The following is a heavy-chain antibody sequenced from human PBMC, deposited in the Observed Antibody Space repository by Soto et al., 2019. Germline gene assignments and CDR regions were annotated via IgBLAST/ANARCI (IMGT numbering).Heavy chain of an antibody. CDR1: GGTFSIYT. J-gene: IGHJ5*02. Sequence: QVQLVQSGAEVKKPGSSVKVSCKASGGTFSIYTISWLRQAPGQGLEWMGGSANSAQKFQGRLTVTADESTSTVYLELSSLTSEDTAVYYCAREWPPDIAWFDPWGQGTLVSVSS. V-gene: IGHV1-69*01. CDR3: AREWPPDIAWFDP. D-gene: IGHD2-15*01. CDR2: SA.